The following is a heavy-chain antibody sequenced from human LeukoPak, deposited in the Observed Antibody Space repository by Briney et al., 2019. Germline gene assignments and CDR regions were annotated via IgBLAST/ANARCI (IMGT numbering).Heavy chain of an antibody. CDR3: ARALPGYSYGSYYFDY. Sequence: AETLSLTCAVSAGSISSYYWSWIRQPAGKGLEWIGRIYTSGSTNYNPSLKSRVTMSVDTSKNQFSLKLSSVTAADTAVYYCARALPGYSYGSYYFDYWGQGTLVTVSS. D-gene: IGHD5-18*01. V-gene: IGHV4-4*07. CDR1: AGSISSYY. CDR2: IYTSGST. J-gene: IGHJ4*02.